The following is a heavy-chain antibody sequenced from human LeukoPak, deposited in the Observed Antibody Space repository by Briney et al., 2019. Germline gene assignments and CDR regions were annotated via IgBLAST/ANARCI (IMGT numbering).Heavy chain of an antibody. CDR2: ISAYNGNT. Sequence: ASVKVSCKASGYTFTSYGISWVRQAPGQGLEWMGWISAYNGNTNYAQKLQGRVTMTTDTSTSTAYMELRSLRSDDTAVYYCARNRLAAASTLGPSAYRGQGTLVTVSS. CDR1: GYTFTSYG. J-gene: IGHJ4*02. D-gene: IGHD6-13*01. V-gene: IGHV1-18*01. CDR3: ARNRLAAASTLGPSAY.